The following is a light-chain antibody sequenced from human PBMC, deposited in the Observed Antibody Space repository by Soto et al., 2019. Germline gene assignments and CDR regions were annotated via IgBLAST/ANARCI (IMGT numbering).Light chain of an antibody. J-gene: IGLJ2*01. CDR1: SGDIGGYNY. CDR2: EVS. CDR3: SSYTSGSTLVV. V-gene: IGLV2-14*01. Sequence: QSVLTQPASVSGSPGQSITISCTGTSGDIGGYNYVSWYQQYPGKAPKLIIYEVSNRPSGVSYRFSGSKSGNTASLTISGLQAEDAADYYCSSYTSGSTLVVFGGGTKLTVL.